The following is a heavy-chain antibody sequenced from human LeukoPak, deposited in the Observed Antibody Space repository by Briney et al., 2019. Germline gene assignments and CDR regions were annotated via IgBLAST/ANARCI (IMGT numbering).Heavy chain of an antibody. CDR1: GYTFTGYY. D-gene: IGHD2-2*01. V-gene: IGHV1-2*02. CDR2: INRNSGGT. J-gene: IGHJ6*03. Sequence: EASVKVSCKASGYTFTGYYMHWVRQAPGQGLEWMGWINRNSGGTNYAQKFQGRVTMTRDTSISTAYMELSRLRSDDTAVYYCTTGGGYQHRFYYYYMDVWGKGTTVTVSS. CDR3: TTGGGYQHRFYYYYMDV.